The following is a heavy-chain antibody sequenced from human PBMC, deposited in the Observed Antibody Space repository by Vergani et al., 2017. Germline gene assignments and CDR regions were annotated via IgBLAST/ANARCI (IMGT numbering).Heavy chain of an antibody. CDR3: ARHSTVEWLVKLGWIDP. CDR1: GASIRSSNYY. Sequence: QLQLQESGPGLVKPSATLSLTCSVSGASIRSSNYYLGWIRQPPGKGLEWIASIYYSGSTYYNPSLKSRVTISVDTSKYQFSLKLSSVSAADTAVYFCARHSTVEWLVKLGWIDPWGQGILVTVSS. D-gene: IGHD6-19*01. V-gene: IGHV4-39*01. CDR2: IYYSGST. J-gene: IGHJ5*02.